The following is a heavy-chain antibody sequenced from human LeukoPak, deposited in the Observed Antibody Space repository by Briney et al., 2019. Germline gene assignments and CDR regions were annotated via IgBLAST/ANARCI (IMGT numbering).Heavy chain of an antibody. Sequence: PSETLSLTCTVSGDSVSIYYWSWIRQPPGKGLEWIGCIYYRGNTNYNPSLKSRVTMAVDTSKNQFSLKVSSVTAADTAVYYCARAGNNWSFDYWGQGTLVTVSS. J-gene: IGHJ4*02. CDR2: IYYRGNT. V-gene: IGHV4-59*02. D-gene: IGHD1-1*01. CDR1: GDSVSIYY. CDR3: ARAGNNWSFDY.